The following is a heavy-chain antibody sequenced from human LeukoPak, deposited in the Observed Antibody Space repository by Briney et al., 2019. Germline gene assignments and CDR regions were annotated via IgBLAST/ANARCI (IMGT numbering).Heavy chain of an antibody. CDR3: AREPIYSGYGPDYYYYYYMDV. V-gene: IGHV1-69*05. J-gene: IGHJ6*03. D-gene: IGHD5-12*01. CDR2: IIPIFGTA. CDR1: EGTFSSYA. Sequence: SVKVSCKASEGTFSSYAISWVRQAPGQGLEWMGRIIPIFGTANYAQKFQGRVTLNTDGSKSTAYMELSTLRSEDTAVYYCAREPIYSGYGPDYYYYYYMDVWGKGTTVTVSS.